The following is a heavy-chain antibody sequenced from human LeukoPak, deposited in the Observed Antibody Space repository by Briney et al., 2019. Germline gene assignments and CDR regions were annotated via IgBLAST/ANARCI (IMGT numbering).Heavy chain of an antibody. J-gene: IGHJ5*02. CDR1: GGSISSYY. V-gene: IGHV4-4*07. Sequence: KPSETLSLTCTVSGGSISSYYWSWIRQPAGKGLEWIGRIYTSGSTNYNPSLKSRVTMSVDTSKNQFSLKLSSVTAADTAVYYCARDSAFCSSTSCYSYNWFDPWGQGTLVTVSS. D-gene: IGHD2-2*01. CDR3: ARDSAFCSSTSCYSYNWFDP. CDR2: IYTSGST.